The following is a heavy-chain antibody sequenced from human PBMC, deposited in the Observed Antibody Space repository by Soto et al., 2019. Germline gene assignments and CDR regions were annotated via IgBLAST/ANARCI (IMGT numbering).Heavy chain of an antibody. Sequence: SVKVSCKASGGTLSSYAISWVRQAPGQGLEWMGGIIPIFGTANYAQKFQGRVTITADESTSTAYMELSSLRSEDTAVYYCARDLRYYYDSSGSRLDPWGQGTLVTV. CDR1: GGTLSSYA. CDR2: IIPIFGTA. J-gene: IGHJ5*02. D-gene: IGHD3-22*01. CDR3: ARDLRYYYDSSGSRLDP. V-gene: IGHV1-69*13.